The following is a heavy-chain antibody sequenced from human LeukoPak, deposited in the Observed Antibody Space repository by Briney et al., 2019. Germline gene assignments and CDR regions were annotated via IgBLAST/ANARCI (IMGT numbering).Heavy chain of an antibody. J-gene: IGHJ3*02. CDR1: GGSFSGYY. CDR3: ARRGGFGECASDDFDI. Sequence: PSETLSLTCAVYGGSFSGYYWSWIRQPPGKGMELIGEINHSGSTNYKPSLKSRVTISVDTSKNQCSLKLSSVTAADTAVYYCARRGGFGECASDDFDIWGQGTMVTVSS. D-gene: IGHD3-10*01. V-gene: IGHV4-34*01. CDR2: INHSGST.